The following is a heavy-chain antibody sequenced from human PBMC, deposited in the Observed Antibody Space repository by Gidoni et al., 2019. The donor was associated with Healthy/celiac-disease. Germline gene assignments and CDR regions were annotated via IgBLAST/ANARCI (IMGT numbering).Heavy chain of an antibody. Sequence: EVQLLESGGGLVQPGGSLRLSCAASGFTFSSYAMSWVRQAPGNGLEWVSAISGSGGSTYYADSVKGRFTISRDNSKNTLYLQMNSLRAEDTAVYYCAKARASRIAVAGTVLDPWGQGTLVTVSS. CDR3: AKARASRIAVAGTVLDP. D-gene: IGHD6-19*01. CDR1: GFTFSSYA. CDR2: ISGSGGST. J-gene: IGHJ5*02. V-gene: IGHV3-23*01.